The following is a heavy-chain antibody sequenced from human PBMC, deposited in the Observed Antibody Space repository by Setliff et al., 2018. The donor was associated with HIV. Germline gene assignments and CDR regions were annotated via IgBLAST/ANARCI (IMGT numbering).Heavy chain of an antibody. Sequence: ASVKVSCKASGGTFSSYAISWVRQAPGQGLEWMGGIIPIFGTANYAQKFRGRVTISADGSASTVYMERSSLRFEDTAVYYCARGRSLVRGSGSPEYYYMDVWGKGTTVTVSS. CDR3: ARGRSLVRGSGSPEYYYMDV. CDR2: IIPIFGTA. D-gene: IGHD3-10*01. J-gene: IGHJ6*03. V-gene: IGHV1-69*13. CDR1: GGTFSSYA.